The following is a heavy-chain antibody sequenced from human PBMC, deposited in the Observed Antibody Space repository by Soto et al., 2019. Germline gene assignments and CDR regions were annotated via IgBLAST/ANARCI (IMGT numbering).Heavy chain of an antibody. CDR1: GFTFSSYS. V-gene: IGHV3-21*01. J-gene: IGHJ6*02. Sequence: GGSLRLSCAASGFTFSSYSMSWVRQAPGEGLEWVSSISSSSSYIYYADSVKGRFTISRDNAKNSLYLQMNSLRAEDTAVYYCARDSKSAMGLYGMDVWGQGTTVTAP. CDR3: ARDSKSAMGLYGMDV. D-gene: IGHD5-18*01. CDR2: ISSSSSYI.